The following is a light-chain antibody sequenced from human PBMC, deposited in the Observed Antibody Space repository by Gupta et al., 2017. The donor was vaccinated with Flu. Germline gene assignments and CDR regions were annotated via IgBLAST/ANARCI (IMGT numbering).Light chain of an antibody. J-gene: IGLJ3*02. CDR2: DDN. Sequence: SYVLTQPPSVSVAPGQTARITCGGTNIGHKGVHWYQQKPGRAPVLVVYDDNDRPSGIPERFSGSNSGNTATLTISRVEAGDEADYFCQVWDSSSDHKVFGGGTKLTVL. CDR3: QVWDSSSDHKV. CDR1: NIGHKG. V-gene: IGLV3-21*02.